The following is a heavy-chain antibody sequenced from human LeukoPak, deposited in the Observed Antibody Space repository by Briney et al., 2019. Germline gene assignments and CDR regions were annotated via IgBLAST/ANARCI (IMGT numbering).Heavy chain of an antibody. J-gene: IGHJ4*02. CDR1: GYTFTGYY. V-gene: IGHV1-46*01. CDR3: ARDLYTTAVTTGYFDY. D-gene: IGHD4-17*01. Sequence: GASVKVSFKASGYTFTGYYMHWVRQAPGQGLEWMGIINPSGGSTSYAQKFQGRLTMTRDTSTSTVYVELSSLRSEDTAVYYCARDLYTTAVTTGYFDYWGQGTLVTVSS. CDR2: INPSGGST.